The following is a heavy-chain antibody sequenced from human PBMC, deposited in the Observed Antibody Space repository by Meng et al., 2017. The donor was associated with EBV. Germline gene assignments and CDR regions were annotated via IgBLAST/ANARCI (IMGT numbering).Heavy chain of an antibody. D-gene: IGHD3-10*01. CDR2: FLPRLGAP. J-gene: IGHJ4*02. Sequence: QVQLVQSAAEVKNPGSSLKCSCKTSGGPFRYYAISWVRQAPGQGLEWLGGFLPRLGAPNYAQKFHGRVKITADESTSTHYMDLSSLRSEDTAIYYCASESGRGYTPDYWGQGTLVTVSS. CDR1: GGPFRYYA. CDR3: ASESGRGYTPDY. V-gene: IGHV1-69*01.